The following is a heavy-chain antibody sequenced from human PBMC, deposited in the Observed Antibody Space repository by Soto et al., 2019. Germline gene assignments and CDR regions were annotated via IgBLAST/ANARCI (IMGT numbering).Heavy chain of an antibody. CDR1: GGTFSDFT. V-gene: IGHV1-69*06. CDR3: ARYWSAGTLYGAFDI. CDR2: IIPMIGAT. Sequence: QVQLVQSGSEVKKPGSSVKVSCKASGGTFSDFTLSWLRQAPGRGLEWMGGIIPMIGATNNAQKLKGRLTITADKTTNTVYIELKIMISDDTAVYYCARYWSAGTLYGAFDIGSQGTEVTVSP. D-gene: IGHD2-15*01. J-gene: IGHJ3*02.